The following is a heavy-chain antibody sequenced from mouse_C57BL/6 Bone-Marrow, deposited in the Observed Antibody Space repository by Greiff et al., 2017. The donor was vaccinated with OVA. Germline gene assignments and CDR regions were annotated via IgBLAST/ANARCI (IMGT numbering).Heavy chain of an antibody. V-gene: IGHV1-81*01. CDR3: AKLTGRMDY. D-gene: IGHD4-1*01. J-gene: IGHJ4*01. Sequence: QVQLKESGAELARPGASVKLSCKASGYTFTSYGISWVKQRTGQGLEWIGEIYPRSGNTYYNEKFKGKATLTADKSSSTAYMELRSLTSEDSAVYFCAKLTGRMDYWGQGTSVTVSS. CDR1: GYTFTSYG. CDR2: IYPRSGNT.